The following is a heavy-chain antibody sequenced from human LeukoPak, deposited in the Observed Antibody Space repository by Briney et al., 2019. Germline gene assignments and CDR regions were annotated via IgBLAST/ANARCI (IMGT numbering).Heavy chain of an antibody. J-gene: IGHJ4*02. Sequence: PGGSLRPSCAASGFTFSSYWMTWVRQAPGKGLEWVANIKEDGSEKYYVDSVRGRFTISKDNANNSLYLQMNSLRAEDTAVYYCARDPLRRFDYWGQGTLVTVSS. CDR1: GFTFSSYW. CDR2: IKEDGSEK. D-gene: IGHD5/OR15-5a*01. V-gene: IGHV3-7*01. CDR3: ARDPLRRFDY.